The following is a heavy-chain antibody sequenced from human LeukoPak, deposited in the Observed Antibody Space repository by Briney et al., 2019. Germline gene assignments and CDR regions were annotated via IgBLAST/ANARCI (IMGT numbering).Heavy chain of an antibody. J-gene: IGHJ6*02. CDR1: GGSISSYY. D-gene: IGHD2-15*01. Sequence: SETLSLTCTVSGGSISSYYWSWIRQPPRKGLEWIGYIYYSGSTNYNPSLKSRVTISVDTSKNQFSLKLSSVTAADTAVYYYAREIVVVVAATQRHYYYYYGMDVWGQGTTVTVSS. V-gene: IGHV4-59*01. CDR2: IYYSGST. CDR3: AREIVVVVAATQRHYYYYYGMDV.